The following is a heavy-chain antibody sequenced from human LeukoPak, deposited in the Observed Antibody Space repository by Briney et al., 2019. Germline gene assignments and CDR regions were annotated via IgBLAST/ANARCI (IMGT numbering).Heavy chain of an antibody. CDR1: GYTLTELS. Sequence: ASVKVSCKVSGYTLTELSMHWVRQAPGKGLEWMGGFDPEDGETIYAQKFQGRVTMTEDTSTDTAYMELSSLRSEDTAVYYCATNDFWSGYEANWGQGTLVTVSS. CDR3: ATNDFWSGYEAN. CDR2: FDPEDGET. V-gene: IGHV1-24*01. D-gene: IGHD3-3*01. J-gene: IGHJ4*02.